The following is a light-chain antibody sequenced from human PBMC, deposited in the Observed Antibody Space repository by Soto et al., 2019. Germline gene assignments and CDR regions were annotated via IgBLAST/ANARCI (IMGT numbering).Light chain of an antibody. V-gene: IGKV1-6*01. CDR1: QDIRND. CDR2: AAS. CDR3: LQEFNYPWT. J-gene: IGKJ1*01. Sequence: AIQMTQSPSSLSASVGDRVTITCRASQDIRNDLGWYQQKPGKTPKLLIFAASSLQSGVPSRFSGSGSGTDFTPTISSLQPEDFATYYCLQEFNYPWTFGQGTKVEIE.